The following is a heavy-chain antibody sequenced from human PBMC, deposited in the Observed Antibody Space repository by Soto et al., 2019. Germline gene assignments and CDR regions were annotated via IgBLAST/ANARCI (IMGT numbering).Heavy chain of an antibody. Sequence: SETLSLTCTVSGGAVSSGSYYWSWIRQPPGKGLEWIGYIYYSGSTNYNPSLKSRVTISVDTSKNQFSLKLSSVTAADTAVYYCASYYDSSGYYYVLDYWGQGTLVTV. CDR1: GGAVSSGSYY. J-gene: IGHJ4*02. V-gene: IGHV4-61*01. CDR2: IYYSGST. D-gene: IGHD3-22*01. CDR3: ASYYDSSGYYYVLDY.